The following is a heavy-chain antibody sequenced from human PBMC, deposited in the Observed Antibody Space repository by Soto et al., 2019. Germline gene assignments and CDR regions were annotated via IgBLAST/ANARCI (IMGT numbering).Heavy chain of an antibody. V-gene: IGHV3-74*01. D-gene: IGHD3-16*01. CDR1: GFTFSSYW. CDR3: ARVGVGHYEFDY. Sequence: LRLSCAASGFTFSSYWMHWVRQAPGEGLVWVSSIKTDGSSTSYADSVKGRFTISRDNAKNTMYLQMNSLRAEDTAVYYCARVGVGHYEFDYWGQGTLVTVSS. CDR2: IKTDGSST. J-gene: IGHJ4*02.